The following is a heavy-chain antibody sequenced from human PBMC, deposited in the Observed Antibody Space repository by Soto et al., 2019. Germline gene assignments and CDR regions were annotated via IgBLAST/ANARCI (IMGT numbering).Heavy chain of an antibody. CDR2: ISSRSYTI. CDR3: ARGASSSDNGMDV. CDR1: GFSFSTYS. J-gene: IGHJ6*02. V-gene: IGHV3-48*02. Sequence: EVQLVESGGGLVQPGGSLRLSCAASGFSFSTYSMNWVRQAPGKGLEWVSYISSRSYTIYYVDSVKGRFTISRDNAKNSLYLQMNSLRDEDTAVYYCARGASSSDNGMDVWGQGTTVTVSS. D-gene: IGHD6-6*01.